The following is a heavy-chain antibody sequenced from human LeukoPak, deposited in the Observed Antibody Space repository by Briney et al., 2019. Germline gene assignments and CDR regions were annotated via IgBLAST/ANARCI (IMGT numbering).Heavy chain of an antibody. D-gene: IGHD4-17*01. V-gene: IGHV3-11*01. J-gene: IGHJ4*02. CDR2: ISGSGSTI. CDR3: ARDLDYGVYADY. Sequence: PGGSLRLSCAASGFTFSNYVMNWVRQAPGKGLEWVSYISGSGSTIYYADSVKGRFTISRDNAKNSLYLQMNSLRAEDTAVYYCARDLDYGVYADYWGQGTLVTVSS. CDR1: GFTFSNYV.